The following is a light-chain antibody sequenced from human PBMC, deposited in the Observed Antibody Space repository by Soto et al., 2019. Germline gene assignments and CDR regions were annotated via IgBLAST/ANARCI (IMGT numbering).Light chain of an antibody. CDR3: QAHDSSLSAHVV. CDR1: SSNIGADYD. V-gene: IGLV1-40*01. CDR2: GNT. Sequence: QSVLTQPPSVSGAPGQRVTISCTGSSSNIGADYDAQWYQQVPGTAPQLLIYGNTNRPSGVPDRFSGPISGTSASLAISGLQAEDEADYYCQAHDSSLSAHVVFGGGTKLTVL. J-gene: IGLJ2*01.